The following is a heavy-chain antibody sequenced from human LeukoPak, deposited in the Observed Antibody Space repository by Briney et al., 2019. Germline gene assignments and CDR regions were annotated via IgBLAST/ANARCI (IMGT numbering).Heavy chain of an antibody. CDR3: AKDKERESDFYYYMDV. Sequence: GGSLRLSCAASGFTFSSYSMNWVRQAPGKGLEWVSSISSSSSYIYYADSVKGRFTISRDNAKNSLYLQMNSLRAEDTAVYYCAKDKERESDFYYYMDVWGKGTTVTVSS. CDR1: GFTFSSYS. CDR2: ISSSSSYI. V-gene: IGHV3-21*01. J-gene: IGHJ6*03.